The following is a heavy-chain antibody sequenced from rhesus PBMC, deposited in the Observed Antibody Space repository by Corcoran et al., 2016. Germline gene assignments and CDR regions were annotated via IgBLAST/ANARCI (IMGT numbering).Heavy chain of an antibody. V-gene: IGHV4-80*01. CDR3: ARAREERESSSGWPDY. Sequence: QVQLQESGPGLVKPSETLSLTCAVSGASISSYWWSWIRQPPGEGLEWIGEINGNSITPYTNPSLKSRVTISKDTSKNQFSLKLSSVTAADTAIYYCARAREERESSSGWPDYWGQGVLVTVSS. J-gene: IGHJ4*01. CDR2: INGNSITP. D-gene: IGHD6-31*01. CDR1: GASISSYW.